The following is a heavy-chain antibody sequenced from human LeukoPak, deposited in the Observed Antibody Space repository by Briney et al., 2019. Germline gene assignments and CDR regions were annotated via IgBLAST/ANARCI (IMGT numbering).Heavy chain of an antibody. J-gene: IGHJ4*02. D-gene: IGHD3-22*01. V-gene: IGHV4-59*01. Sequence: SETLSLTCTVSGGSISSYYWSWIRQPPGKGVEWIGYIYYSGSTNYNPSLKSRVNISVDTSKNQFSLKLSSVTAADTAVYYCARGRYYYDSSGYYCDYWRQGTLDSVSS. CDR3: ARGRYYYDSSGYYCDY. CDR2: IYYSGST. CDR1: GGSISSYY.